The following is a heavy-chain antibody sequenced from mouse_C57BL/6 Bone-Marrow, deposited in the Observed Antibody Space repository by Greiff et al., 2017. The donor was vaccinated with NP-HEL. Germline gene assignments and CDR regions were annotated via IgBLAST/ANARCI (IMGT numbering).Heavy chain of an antibody. V-gene: IGHV1-55*01. Sequence: QVQLQQPGAELVKPGASVKMSCKASGYTFTSYWITWVKQRPGQGLEWIGDIYPGSGSTNYNEKFKGKATLTVDTSSSTAYMQLSSLTSEDSAVYYCARGLGYYPGFADWGQGTLVTVAA. J-gene: IGHJ3*01. D-gene: IGHD2-3*01. CDR1: GYTFTSYW. CDR2: IYPGSGST. CDR3: ARGLGYYPGFAD.